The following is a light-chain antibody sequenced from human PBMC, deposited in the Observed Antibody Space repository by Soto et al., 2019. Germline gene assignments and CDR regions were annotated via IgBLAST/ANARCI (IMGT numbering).Light chain of an antibody. V-gene: IGKV3-20*01. CDR1: QSVSSSY. J-gene: IGKJ1*01. CDR2: GAS. Sequence: VLTQSPGTLSLSPGERATLSCRASQSVSSSYLAWYQQKPGQAPRLLIYGASSRATGIPDRFSGSGSGTDFTLTISRLEPEDFAVYYCQQYGSSSWTFGQGTTGDIK. CDR3: QQYGSSSWT.